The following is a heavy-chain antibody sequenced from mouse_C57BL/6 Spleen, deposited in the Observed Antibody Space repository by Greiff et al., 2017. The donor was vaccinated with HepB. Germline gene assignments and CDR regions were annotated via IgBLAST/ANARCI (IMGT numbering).Heavy chain of an antibody. V-gene: IGHV1-15*01. CDR1: GYTFTDYE. Sequence: QVQLKESGAELVRPGASVTLSCKASGYTFTDYEMHWVKQTPVHGLEWIGAIDPETGGTAYNQKFKGKAILTADKSSSTAYMELRSLTSEDSAVYYCTKPYGSSRAWFAYWGQGTLVTVSA. J-gene: IGHJ3*01. D-gene: IGHD1-1*01. CDR2: IDPETGGT. CDR3: TKPYGSSRAWFAY.